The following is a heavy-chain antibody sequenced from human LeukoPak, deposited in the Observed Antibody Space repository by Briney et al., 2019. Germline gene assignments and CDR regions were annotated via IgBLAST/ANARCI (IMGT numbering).Heavy chain of an antibody. J-gene: IGHJ4*02. D-gene: IGHD6-19*01. Sequence: PGRSLRLSCAASGFTFSSYGMHWVRQAPGKGLEWVAVIWYDGSNKYYADSVKGRFAISRDNSKNTLYLQMNSLRAEDTAVYYCARVRTGYSSGWYSAFDYWGQGTLVTVS. CDR3: ARVRTGYSSGWYSAFDY. V-gene: IGHV3-33*01. CDR1: GFTFSSYG. CDR2: IWYDGSNK.